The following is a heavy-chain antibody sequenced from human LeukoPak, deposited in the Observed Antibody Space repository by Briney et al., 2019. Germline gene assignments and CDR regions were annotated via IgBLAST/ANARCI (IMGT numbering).Heavy chain of an antibody. Sequence: GGSLRLSCAASGFTFSDYYMSWIRQAPGKGLEWVGFIRSKTYGGTAEYAASVKGRFTISRDDSKSIAYLQMNSLKTEDTAVYYCTRDLEMTLIVVVPAAPYYFDYWGQGTLVTVSS. V-gene: IGHV3-49*03. CDR1: GFTFSDYY. CDR3: TRDLEMTLIVVVPAAPYYFDY. D-gene: IGHD2-2*01. J-gene: IGHJ4*02. CDR2: IRSKTYGGTA.